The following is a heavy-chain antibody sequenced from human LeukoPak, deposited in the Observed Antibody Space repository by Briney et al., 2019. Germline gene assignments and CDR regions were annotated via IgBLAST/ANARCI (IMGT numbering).Heavy chain of an antibody. J-gene: IGHJ5*02. V-gene: IGHV4-39*01. CDR1: GGSVSSSSYY. Sequence: PSETLSLTCTVSGGSVSSSSYYWGWIRQPPGIRQPPGKGLEWIGSIYYTGSTYYNPSLESRLTISIDTSKNQFSLRLSSVTAADTAVYYCARHGAYSYGFRGWFDPWGQGTLVTVSS. CDR3: ARHGAYSYGFRGWFDP. D-gene: IGHD5-18*01. CDR2: IYYTGST.